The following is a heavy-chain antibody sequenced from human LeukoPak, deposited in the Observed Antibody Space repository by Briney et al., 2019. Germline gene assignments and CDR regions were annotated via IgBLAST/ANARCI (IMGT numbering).Heavy chain of an antibody. CDR1: GFTFSNYV. D-gene: IGHD1-1*01. V-gene: IGHV3-23*01. Sequence: PGGSLTLSCASSGFTFSNYVMKCVRQAPGKGLEWVSAISGGGDNTFYADSVKGRFTISRDNSKNTLYLQMISLRAEDTAVYSCVQGFYYFDYWGQGTLVTVSS. CDR2: ISGGGDNT. J-gene: IGHJ4*02. CDR3: VQGFYYFDY.